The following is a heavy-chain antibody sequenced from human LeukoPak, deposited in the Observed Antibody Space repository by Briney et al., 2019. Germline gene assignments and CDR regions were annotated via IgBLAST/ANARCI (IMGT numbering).Heavy chain of an antibody. J-gene: IGHJ2*01. V-gene: IGHV3-30*04. CDR3: AKGVRGGTWYFDL. CDR2: ISYDGSNK. CDR1: GFTFSSYA. D-gene: IGHD3-10*01. Sequence: PGGSLRLSCAASGFTFSSYAMHWVRQAPGKGLEWVAVISYDGSNKYYADSVKGRFTISRDNSKNTLYLQMNSLRAEDTAVYYCAKGVRGGTWYFDLWGRGTLVTVSS.